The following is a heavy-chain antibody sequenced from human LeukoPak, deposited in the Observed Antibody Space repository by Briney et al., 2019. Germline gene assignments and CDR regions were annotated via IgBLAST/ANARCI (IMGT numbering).Heavy chain of an antibody. CDR3: ATATPAAKGGGFDY. J-gene: IGHJ4*02. Sequence: GASVKVSCTVSGYTLTELSMHWVRQAPGKGLEWMGGFDPEDGETIYAQKFQGRVTMTEDTSTDTAYMELSSLRSEDTAVYYCATATPAAKGGGFDYWGQGTLVTVSS. V-gene: IGHV1-24*01. CDR2: FDPEDGET. D-gene: IGHD2-2*01. CDR1: GYTLTELS.